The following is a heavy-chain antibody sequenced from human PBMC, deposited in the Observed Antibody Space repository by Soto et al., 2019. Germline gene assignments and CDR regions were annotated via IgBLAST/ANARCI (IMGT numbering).Heavy chain of an antibody. J-gene: IGHJ6*02. Sequence: QVQLVQSGAEVKKPGASVKVSCNASGYTFTNYGIDWVRQAPGQRLEWLGRINAGNSDTDRTQRYQGRVSITRAASSTIAYMELSSLTSEDTAVYYCVSTQKGTYTGMDVWGQGTTVTVSS. CDR2: INAGNSDT. CDR1: GYTFTNYG. V-gene: IGHV1-3*01. CDR3: VSTQKGTYTGMDV. D-gene: IGHD5-18*01.